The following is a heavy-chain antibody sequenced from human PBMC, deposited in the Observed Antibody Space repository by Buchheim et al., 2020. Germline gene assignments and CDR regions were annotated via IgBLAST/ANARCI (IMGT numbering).Heavy chain of an antibody. V-gene: IGHV4-4*02. Sequence: VQLQESGPRLVKPSGTLSLTCAVSGDSISSSRWWTWVRQPPGKGLEWIGEIYHTVDTNYNASLGGRVTISIDKSRHQFSLGLTSVTDTDTAVYYCGDPPAAAWGQGTL. CDR2: IYHTVDT. D-gene: IGHD2-15*01. J-gene: IGHJ4*02. CDR3: GDPPAAA. CDR1: GDSISSSRW.